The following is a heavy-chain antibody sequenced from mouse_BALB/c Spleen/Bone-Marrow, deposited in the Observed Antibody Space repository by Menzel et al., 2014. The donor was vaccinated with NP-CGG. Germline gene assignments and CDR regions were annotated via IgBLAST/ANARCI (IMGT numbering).Heavy chain of an antibody. J-gene: IGHJ2*01. Sequence: VNVVESGAELVRPGSSVKISCKASGYTFSNFWMNWVKQRPGQGLEWIGQIHPGDGDTNNNGEFKGKATLTIDKSSSTAYMQLSGLSSEDSAVYFCARVYYGNLDYWGQGTTLTVSS. D-gene: IGHD2-1*01. CDR1: GYTFSNFW. CDR2: IHPGDGDT. CDR3: ARVYYGNLDY. V-gene: IGHV1-80*01.